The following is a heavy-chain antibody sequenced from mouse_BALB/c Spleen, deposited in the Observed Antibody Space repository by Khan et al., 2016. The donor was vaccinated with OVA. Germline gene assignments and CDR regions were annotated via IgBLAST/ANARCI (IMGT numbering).Heavy chain of an antibody. V-gene: IGHV2-9*02. CDR2: IWAGGGT. Sequence: QVQLKESGPGLVAPSQSLSITCTVSGFSLTSYGVHWVRQPPGKGLEWLGVIWAGGGTNYNSALMSRLSISKDNSKSQVFLKRNSLQTDDTAMYYCARLEDIWGQGTTLTVSS. CDR1: GFSLTSYG. J-gene: IGHJ2*01. D-gene: IGHD1-3*01. CDR3: ARLEDI.